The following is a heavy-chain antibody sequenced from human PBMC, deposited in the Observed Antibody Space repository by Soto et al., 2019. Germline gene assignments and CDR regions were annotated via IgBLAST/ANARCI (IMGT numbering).Heavy chain of an antibody. CDR3: ARDSVSLTHFDY. CDR2: VHSTGST. D-gene: IGHD3-10*01. CDR1: GGSMSGYH. Sequence: QVELQESGPRLVRPSETLYLTCTVSGGSMSGYHWCWVRQPAGKGLEWIGRVHSTGSTDYNPSVESRITVSLDTSKKQFSLKLRSVTAADTALYFCARDSVSLTHFDYWGQGILVTVSS. J-gene: IGHJ4*02. V-gene: IGHV4-4*07.